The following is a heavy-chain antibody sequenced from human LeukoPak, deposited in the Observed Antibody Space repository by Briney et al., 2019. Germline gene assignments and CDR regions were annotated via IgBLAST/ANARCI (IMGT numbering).Heavy chain of an antibody. J-gene: IGHJ4*02. V-gene: IGHV4-4*07. Sequence: PSETLSLTCTVSGGSISSYYWSWIRQSAGKGLEWIRRIYTSGSTNYNPSLKSRVTMSVDTSKNQFSLKLSSVTAADTAVYYCARDDDSGYYEYYFDYWGQGTLVTVSS. D-gene: IGHD3-22*01. CDR1: GGSISSYY. CDR3: ARDDDSGYYEYYFDY. CDR2: IYTSGST.